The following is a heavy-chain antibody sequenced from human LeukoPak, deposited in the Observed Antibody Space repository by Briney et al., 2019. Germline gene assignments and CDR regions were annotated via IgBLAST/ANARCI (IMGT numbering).Heavy chain of an antibody. CDR3: ARDRYSSGWMTFDY. CDR1: GFTFSSYS. CDR2: ISSSSSYI. D-gene: IGHD6-19*01. V-gene: IGHV3-21*01. Sequence: GGSLRLSCAASGFTFSSYSMNWVRQAPGKGLEWVSSISSSSSYIYYADSVKGRFTISRDNAKNSLYLQMNSLRAEDTAMYYCARDRYSSGWMTFDYWGQGTLVTVSS. J-gene: IGHJ4*02.